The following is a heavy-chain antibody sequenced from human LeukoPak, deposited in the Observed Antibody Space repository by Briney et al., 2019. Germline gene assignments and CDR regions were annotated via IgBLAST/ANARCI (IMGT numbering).Heavy chain of an antibody. J-gene: IGHJ4*02. Sequence: GGSLRLSCATSGFSFSNYAMNWVRQAPGKGLQWVSSINGGGDRKYYADSVKGRFTISRDNSKNTLYLQMNSLKAEDTAVYHCAKRLFDYWGQGTLVTVSS. V-gene: IGHV3-23*01. CDR1: GFSFSNYA. CDR3: AKRLFDY. D-gene: IGHD5/OR15-5a*01. CDR2: INGGGDRK.